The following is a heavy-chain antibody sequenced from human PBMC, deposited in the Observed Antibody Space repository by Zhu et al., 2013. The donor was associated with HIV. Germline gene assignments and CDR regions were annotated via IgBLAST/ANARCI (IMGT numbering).Heavy chain of an antibody. V-gene: IGHV1-2*02. CDR1: GYTFTGYY. CDR3: ARDLTLREQWLASTGGMDAFDI. CDR2: INPNSGGT. J-gene: IGHJ3*02. D-gene: IGHD6-19*01. Sequence: QVQLVQSGAEVKKPGASVKVSCKASGYTFTGYYMHWVRQAPGQGLEWMGWINPNSGGTNYAQKFQGRVTMTRDTSISTAYMELSRLRSDDTAVYYCARDLTLREQWLASTGGMDAFDIWGQGTMVTSLQ.